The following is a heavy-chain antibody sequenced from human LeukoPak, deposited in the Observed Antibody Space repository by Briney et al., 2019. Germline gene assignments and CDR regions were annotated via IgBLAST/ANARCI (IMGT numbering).Heavy chain of an antibody. J-gene: IGHJ2*01. D-gene: IGHD6-19*01. V-gene: IGHV3-23*01. CDR1: GFTFSSYA. CDR3: AKMYSSGWSVWYFDL. Sequence: SGGSLRLSCAASGFTFSSYAMSWVRQAPGKGLEWVSAISGSGGSTYYADSVKGRFTISRDNSKNTLYLQMNSLRAEDTAVYYCAKMYSSGWSVWYFDLWGRGTLVTVSS. CDR2: ISGSGGST.